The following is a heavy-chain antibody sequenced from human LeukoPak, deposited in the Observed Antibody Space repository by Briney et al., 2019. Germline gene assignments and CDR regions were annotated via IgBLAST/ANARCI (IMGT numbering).Heavy chain of an antibody. Sequence: ASVKVSCKASGYTFTGYYMHWVRQAPGQGLEWMGWINPNSGGTNYAQKFQGRVTMTRDTSISTAYMELSRLRSDDTAVYYCARAQGRDGYNSFDYWGQGTLVTVSS. CDR1: GYTFTGYY. CDR2: INPNSGGT. J-gene: IGHJ4*02. D-gene: IGHD5-24*01. CDR3: ARAQGRDGYNSFDY. V-gene: IGHV1-2*02.